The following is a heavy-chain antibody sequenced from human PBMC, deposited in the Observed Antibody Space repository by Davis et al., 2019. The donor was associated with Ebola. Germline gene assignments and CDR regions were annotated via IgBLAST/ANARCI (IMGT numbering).Heavy chain of an antibody. CDR2: ISSSSSTI. CDR1: GFTFSSYS. V-gene: IGHV3-48*02. CDR3: ARDRVTMVQGVIKSSRADY. Sequence: GESLKISCAASGFTFSSYSMNWVRQAPGKGLEWVSYISSSSSTIYYADSVKGRFTISRDNAKNSLYLQMNSLRDEDTAVYYCARDRVTMVQGVIKSSRADYWGQGTQVTVSS. D-gene: IGHD3-10*01. J-gene: IGHJ4*02.